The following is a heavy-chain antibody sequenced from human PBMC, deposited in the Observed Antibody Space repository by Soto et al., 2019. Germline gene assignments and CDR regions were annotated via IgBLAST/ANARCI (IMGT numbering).Heavy chain of an antibody. CDR2: INPSGGST. Sequence: GSVKVSCKASGYTFTSYYMHWVRQAPGQGLEWMGIINPSGGSTSYAQKFQGRVTMTRDTSTSTVYMELSSLRSEDTAVYYCARVQYCGGDCYSNWFDPWGQGTLVTVSS. CDR1: GYTFTSYY. CDR3: ARVQYCGGDCYSNWFDP. D-gene: IGHD2-21*02. J-gene: IGHJ5*02. V-gene: IGHV1-46*01.